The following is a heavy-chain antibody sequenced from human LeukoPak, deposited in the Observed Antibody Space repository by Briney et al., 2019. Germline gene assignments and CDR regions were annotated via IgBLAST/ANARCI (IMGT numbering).Heavy chain of an antibody. CDR1: GGTSSSYA. CDR3: ASFQYCSSTSCYLGRFDY. Sequence: SVKVSCKASGGTSSSYAISWVRQAPGQGLEWMGRIIPILGIANYAQKFQGRVTITADKSTSTACMELSSLRSEDTAVYYCASFQYCSSTSCYLGRFDYWGQGTLVTVSS. V-gene: IGHV1-69*04. J-gene: IGHJ4*02. D-gene: IGHD2-2*01. CDR2: IIPILGIA.